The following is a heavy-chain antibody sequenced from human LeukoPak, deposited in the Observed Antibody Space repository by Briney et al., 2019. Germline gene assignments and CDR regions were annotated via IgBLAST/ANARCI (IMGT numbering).Heavy chain of an antibody. D-gene: IGHD6-19*01. Sequence: GGSLRLSCAASGFTFSSYAMSWVRQAPGKGLEWVSAISGSGGSTYYADSVKGRFTISRDNSKNTLYLQMNSLRAEDTAVYYCAKSRMQWLFHQPLAAFDYWGQGTLVTVSS. J-gene: IGHJ4*02. CDR1: GFTFSSYA. CDR3: AKSRMQWLFHQPLAAFDY. V-gene: IGHV3-23*01. CDR2: ISGSGGST.